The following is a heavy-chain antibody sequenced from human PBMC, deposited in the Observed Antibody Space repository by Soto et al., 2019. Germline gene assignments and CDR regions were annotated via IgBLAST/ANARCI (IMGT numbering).Heavy chain of an antibody. J-gene: IGHJ5*02. V-gene: IGHV4-61*01. Sequence: SETLSLTCSVSGDSVSSDRYFWTWIRQPPGKGLEWIAYTSYTGDTNYNPSLKSRVTISVDTSRNQFSLTLTSVTAADTAVYFCARIVVGATVDLWGQGSLVTVSS. CDR2: TSYTGDT. CDR1: GDSVSSDRYF. D-gene: IGHD1-26*01. CDR3: ARIVVGATVDL.